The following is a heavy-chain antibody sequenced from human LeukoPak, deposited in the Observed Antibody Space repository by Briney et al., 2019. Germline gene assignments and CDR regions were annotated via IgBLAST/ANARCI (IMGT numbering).Heavy chain of an antibody. J-gene: IGHJ6*02. D-gene: IGHD6-6*01. CDR3: ARGGVAARPRYYYYGMDV. V-gene: IGHV3-21*01. Sequence: ARGSLRLSCAASGFTFSSYSMNWVRQAPGKGLEWVSSISSSSSYIYYADSVKGRFTISRDNAKNSLYLQMNSLRAEDTAVYYCARGGVAARPRYYYYGMDVWGQGTTVTVSS. CDR2: ISSSSSYI. CDR1: GFTFSSYS.